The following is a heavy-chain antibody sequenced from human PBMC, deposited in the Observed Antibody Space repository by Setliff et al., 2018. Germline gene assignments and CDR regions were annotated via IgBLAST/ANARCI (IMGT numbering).Heavy chain of an antibody. V-gene: IGHV3-72*01. D-gene: IGHD3-22*01. Sequence: GGSLRLSCAASGSTFSAHYMDWLRQAPGKGLEWVGRIRNKDNSYTTEYAASVKGRFTISRDDSKSIAYLRMNSLKIEDTAVYYCTRDFWPESSGFAFGQWGQGTLVTVSS. CDR2: IRNKDNSYTT. CDR3: TRDFWPESSGFAFGQ. J-gene: IGHJ4*02. CDR1: GSTFSAHY.